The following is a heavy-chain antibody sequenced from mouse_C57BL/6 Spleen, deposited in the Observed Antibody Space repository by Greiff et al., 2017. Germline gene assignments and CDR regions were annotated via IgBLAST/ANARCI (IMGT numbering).Heavy chain of an antibody. CDR1: GFTFSSYG. J-gene: IGHJ3*01. CDR3: AREGGPHFAY. V-gene: IGHV5-6*01. CDR2: ISSGGSYT. D-gene: IGHD3-3*01. Sequence: EVQLVESGGDLVKPGGSLKLSCAASGFTFSSYGMSWVRQTPDKRLEWVATISSGGSYTYYPDSVKGRFTISRDNAKNTLYLQMSSLKSEDTAVYYCAREGGPHFAYWGQGTLVTVSA.